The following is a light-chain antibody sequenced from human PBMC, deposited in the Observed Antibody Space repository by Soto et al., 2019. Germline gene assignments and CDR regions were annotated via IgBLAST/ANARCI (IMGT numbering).Light chain of an antibody. CDR3: QHYNSYSEA. V-gene: IGKV1-5*03. CDR2: KAS. J-gene: IGKJ1*01. CDR1: QSINDR. Sequence: DIQMTQSPSTLSASVGDRVTITCRASQSINDRLAWYQQTPGKAPKLLIFKASTSKSGVPSRFSGSGSGTEFTLTISSLQPDDFATYYCQHYNSYSEAFGQGTKVDIK.